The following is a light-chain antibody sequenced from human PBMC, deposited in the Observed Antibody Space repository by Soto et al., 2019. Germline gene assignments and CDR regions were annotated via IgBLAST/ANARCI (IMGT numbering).Light chain of an antibody. CDR2: DAS. CDR1: QSVSSY. CDR3: QQRSNWPST. J-gene: IGKJ5*01. Sequence: EIVLTQSPATLSLSPGERATLSCRASQSVSSYLAWYQQKPGQAPRLLIYDASNRATGIPARFIGSGSGTDFTLTISSLEPEDFAVYYCQQRSNWPSTFGQGTRLEIK. V-gene: IGKV3-11*01.